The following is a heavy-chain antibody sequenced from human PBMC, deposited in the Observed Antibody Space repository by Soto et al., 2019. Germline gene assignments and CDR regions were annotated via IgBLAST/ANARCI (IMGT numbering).Heavy chain of an antibody. CDR1: GGTFSSYA. CDR3: ATSGRDYYDSSGSLDY. J-gene: IGHJ4*02. V-gene: IGHV1-69*13. Sequence: ASVKVSCKASGGTFSSYAMSWVRQAPGEGLEWMGGIIPIFGTANYAQKFQGRVTITADESTSTAYMELSSLRSEDTAVYYCATSGRDYYDSSGSLDYWGQGTRVTVSS. D-gene: IGHD3-22*01. CDR2: IIPIFGTA.